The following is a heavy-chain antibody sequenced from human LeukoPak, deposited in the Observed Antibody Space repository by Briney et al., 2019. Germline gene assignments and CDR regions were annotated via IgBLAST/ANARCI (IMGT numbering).Heavy chain of an antibody. CDR3: ARSVSLERITISLDY. CDR1: GYTFTSYY. D-gene: IGHD3-9*01. J-gene: IGHJ4*02. Sequence: ASVKVSCKASGYTFTSYYMHWVRQAPGQGLEWMGIINPSGGSTSYAQKFQGRVTMTRDMSTSTVYMELSSLRSEDTAVYFCARSVSLERITISLDYWGQGTLVTVSS. V-gene: IGHV1-46*01. CDR2: INPSGGST.